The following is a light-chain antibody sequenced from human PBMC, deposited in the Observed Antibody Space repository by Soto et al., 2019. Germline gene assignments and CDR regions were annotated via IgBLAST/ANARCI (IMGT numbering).Light chain of an antibody. CDR1: QSVSNW. J-gene: IGKJ1*01. V-gene: IGKV1-5*02. Sequence: IQMPQSPSSLSASVGDRVTIICRASQSVSNWLAWYQQKPGTAPKVLIYHASNLQSGVPSRFSGSGSGTEFTLTISRLEPEDFAVYYCQQYGSSGTFGQGTKVDIK. CDR2: HAS. CDR3: QQYGSSGT.